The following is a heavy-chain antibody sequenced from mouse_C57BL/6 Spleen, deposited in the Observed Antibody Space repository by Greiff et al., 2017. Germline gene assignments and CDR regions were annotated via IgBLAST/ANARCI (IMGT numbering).Heavy chain of an antibody. V-gene: IGHV1-53*01. CDR2: INPSNGGT. CDR1: GYTFTSYW. J-gene: IGHJ2*01. Sequence: QVQLQQPGTELVKPGASVKLSCKASGYTFTSYWMHWVKQRPGQGLEWIGNINPSNGGTNYNEKFKSKATLTVDKSSSPAYMQLSSLTSEDSAVYYWARAEEFITTVVVGLDDWGQGTTLTVSS. CDR3: ARAEEFITTVVVGLDD. D-gene: IGHD1-1*01.